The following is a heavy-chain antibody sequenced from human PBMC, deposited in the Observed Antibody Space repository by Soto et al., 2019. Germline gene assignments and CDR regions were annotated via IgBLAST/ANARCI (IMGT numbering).Heavy chain of an antibody. CDR3: ARSLLRYFDWFDY. CDR2: IWYDGSNK. J-gene: IGHJ4*02. Sequence: GGSLRLSCAASGFTLSSYGMHWVRQAPGKGLEWVAVIWYDGSNKYYADSVKGRFTISRDNSKNTLYLQMNSLRAEDTAVYYCARSLLRYFDWFDYWAQGTLVTVSS. CDR1: GFTLSSYG. D-gene: IGHD3-9*01. V-gene: IGHV3-33*01.